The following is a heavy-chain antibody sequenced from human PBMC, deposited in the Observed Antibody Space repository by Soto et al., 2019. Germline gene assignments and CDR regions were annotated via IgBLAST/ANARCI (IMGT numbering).Heavy chain of an antibody. J-gene: IGHJ4*02. CDR3: ARQSYCSSTSCYTVGS. D-gene: IGHD2-2*02. CDR2: IYLGDSNT. V-gene: IGHV5-51*01. CDR1: GYSLTSYW. Sequence: GESLKISCKGSGYSLTSYWIGWMRQTPGKGLEWMGMIYLGDSNTRYSPSFEGQVTISADKSITTAYLQWSSLKASDTAMYYCARQSYCSSTSCYTVGSWGQGTLVTVSS.